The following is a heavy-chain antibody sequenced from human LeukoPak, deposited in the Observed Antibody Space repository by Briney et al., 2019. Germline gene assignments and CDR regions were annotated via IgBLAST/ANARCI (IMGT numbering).Heavy chain of an antibody. CDR1: GFTFNQHS. V-gene: IGHV3-7*01. D-gene: IGHD3/OR15-3a*01. Sequence: GGSLRLSCIASGFTFNQHSMSRVRQAPVKGLEWVASIRPDGSAVFYVDSVKGRFTFSRDNAKNSLDLQMNSLRAEDTAVYYCARFGLPYSIDHWGQGTMVTVSS. CDR2: IRPDGSAV. CDR3: ARFGLPYSIDH. J-gene: IGHJ4*03.